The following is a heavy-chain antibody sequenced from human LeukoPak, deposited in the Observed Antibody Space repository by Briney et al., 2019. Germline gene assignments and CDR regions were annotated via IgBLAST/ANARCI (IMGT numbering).Heavy chain of an antibody. D-gene: IGHD2-21*02. Sequence: PVASVKVSCKASGGTFSSYAISWVRQAPGQGLEWMGIINPSGGTTSYAQKFQGRVTVTRDTSTSTVYMELSSLRSEDTAVYYCARDLVVVTGLRTRGSFDIWGQGTMVTVSS. CDR1: GGTFSSYA. J-gene: IGHJ3*02. CDR2: INPSGGTT. V-gene: IGHV1-46*01. CDR3: ARDLVVVTGLRTRGSFDI.